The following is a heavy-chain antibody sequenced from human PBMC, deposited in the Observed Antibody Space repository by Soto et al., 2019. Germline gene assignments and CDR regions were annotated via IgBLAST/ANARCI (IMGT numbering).Heavy chain of an antibody. J-gene: IGHJ6*02. CDR3: ARVRGDIVVVPAATPYYYYGMDV. CDR1: GYTFTSYG. D-gene: IGHD2-2*01. Sequence: ASVKVSCKASGYTFTSYGISWVRQAPGRGLEWMGWVSAYNGNTNYAQKLQGRVTMTTDTSTSTAYMELRSLRSDDTAVYYCARVRGDIVVVPAATPYYYYGMDVWGQGTTVTVSS. CDR2: VSAYNGNT. V-gene: IGHV1-18*01.